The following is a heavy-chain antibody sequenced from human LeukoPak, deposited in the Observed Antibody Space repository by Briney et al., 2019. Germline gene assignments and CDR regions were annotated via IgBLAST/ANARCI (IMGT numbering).Heavy chain of an antibody. D-gene: IGHD6-19*01. CDR1: GFTFSNYE. J-gene: IGHJ4*02. V-gene: IGHV3-48*03. Sequence: GGSLRLSCAASGFTFSNYEMNWVRQAPGKGLEWVSYISSSGSNIYYADSVKGRFTISRDNAKNSLYLQMSSLRAEDTAVYYCARKWLVIDYWGQGTLVTVSS. CDR3: ARKWLVIDY. CDR2: ISSSGSNI.